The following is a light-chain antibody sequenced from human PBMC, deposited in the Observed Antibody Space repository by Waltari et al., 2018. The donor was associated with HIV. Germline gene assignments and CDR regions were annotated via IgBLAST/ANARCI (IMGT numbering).Light chain of an antibody. CDR3: QQTYSPPQT. CDR1: QTFSNY. J-gene: IGKJ4*01. Sequence: DIQMTQSHSSLSASVGDRVTITCWASQTFSNYLNWYQQKPGKAPKLLIYATSNLQSGVPARFSGSGSGTDFTLTISSLQPEDFAIYYCQQTYSPPQTFGGGTKVEIK. CDR2: ATS. V-gene: IGKV1-39*01.